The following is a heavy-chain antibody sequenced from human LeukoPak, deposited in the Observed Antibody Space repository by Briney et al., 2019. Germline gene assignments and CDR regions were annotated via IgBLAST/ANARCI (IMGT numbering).Heavy chain of an antibody. D-gene: IGHD3-3*01. CDR2: IRYDGSNK. J-gene: IGHJ4*02. V-gene: IGHV3-30*02. CDR1: GFTFSSYG. Sequence: GGSLRLSCAASGFTFSSYGMHWVRQAPGKGLEWVAFIRYDGSNKYYADSVKGRFAISRDNSKNTLYLQMNSLRAEDTAVYYCARDHENDFWSGYPDYWGQGTLVTVSS. CDR3: ARDHENDFWSGYPDY.